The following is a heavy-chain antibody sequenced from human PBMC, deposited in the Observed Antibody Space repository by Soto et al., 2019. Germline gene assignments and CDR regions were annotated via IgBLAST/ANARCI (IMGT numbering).Heavy chain of an antibody. V-gene: IGHV3-48*03. CDR1: GLTISNYE. J-gene: IGHJ4*02. Sequence: GGSLRLSCVASGLTISNYEMNWVRQAPGKGLEWISFIDSSGTITEYADSVRGRFTISRDDANNSLFLQMNSLSPEDSSTYYCAREFFYGSGSYRHWGRGTLVTVSS. CDR3: AREFFYGSGSYRH. D-gene: IGHD3-10*01. CDR2: IDSSGTIT.